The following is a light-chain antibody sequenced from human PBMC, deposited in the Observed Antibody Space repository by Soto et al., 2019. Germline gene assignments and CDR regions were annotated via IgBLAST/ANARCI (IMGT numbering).Light chain of an antibody. CDR2: DVS. CDR3: SSYTSSSLHV. V-gene: IGLV2-14*03. Sequence: QSVLTQPASVSGSPGQSITISCTGTSSDVGGYNYVSWYQQHPGKAPKLMIYDVSNRPSGVSNRFPGSKSGNTASLTISGLQAEDEADYYCSSYTSSSLHVFGTGTKVTVL. CDR1: SSDVGGYNY. J-gene: IGLJ1*01.